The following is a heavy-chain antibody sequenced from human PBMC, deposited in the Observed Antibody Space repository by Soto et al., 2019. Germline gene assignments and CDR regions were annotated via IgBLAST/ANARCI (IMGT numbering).Heavy chain of an antibody. J-gene: IGHJ5*02. CDR1: GGSISNSRYY. CDR3: AGDYYDSSDYTTNWFDP. CDR2: IYHTGNT. V-gene: IGHV4-39*01. D-gene: IGHD3-22*01. Sequence: PSETLSLTCTVSGGSISNSRYYWAWIRPPPGKGLEWIGSIYHTGNTYYNPSLRSRVTISVDTSKNQFSLKLTSVTAADTAVYYCAGDYYDSSDYTTNWFDPWGQGTLVTVS.